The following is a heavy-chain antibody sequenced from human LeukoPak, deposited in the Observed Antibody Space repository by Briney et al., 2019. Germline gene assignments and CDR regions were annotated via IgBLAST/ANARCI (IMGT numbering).Heavy chain of an antibody. Sequence: SETLSLTCAVYGGSFRGYYWSWIRQPPGKGLEWIGEINHSGSTNYNPSLTSRVTISVDTSKNQFSLKLSSVTAADTAVYYCARLVPKSYYKAFDIWGQGTMVTVSS. CDR2: INHSGST. CDR1: GGSFRGYY. J-gene: IGHJ3*02. D-gene: IGHD3-10*01. V-gene: IGHV4-34*01. CDR3: ARLVPKSYYKAFDI.